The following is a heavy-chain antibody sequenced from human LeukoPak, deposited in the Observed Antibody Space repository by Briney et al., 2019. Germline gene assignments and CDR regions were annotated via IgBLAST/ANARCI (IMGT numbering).Heavy chain of an antibody. Sequence: GGSLRLSCAASGFTFSSYAMHWVRQAPGKGLEWVAVISYDGSNKYYADSVKGRFTISRDNAKNSLYLQTNSLRAEDTAVYYCAKDLDPDNGYSYALPFDYWGQGTLVTVSS. CDR2: ISYDGSNK. CDR3: AKDLDPDNGYSYALPFDY. D-gene: IGHD5-18*01. CDR1: GFTFSSYA. J-gene: IGHJ4*02. V-gene: IGHV3-30-3*01.